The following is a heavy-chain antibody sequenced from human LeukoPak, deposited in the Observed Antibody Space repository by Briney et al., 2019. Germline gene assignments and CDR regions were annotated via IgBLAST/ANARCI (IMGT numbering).Heavy chain of an antibody. D-gene: IGHD3-10*01. Sequence: GGSLRLSCAASGFTFSSYAMSWLPQAPGKGLEWVSSITGSGGATYYTDSVKGRFTISRDNSKNTLYLQMDSLRAEDTAVYYCAKDRSGSGYFDYWGQGTLVTVSS. V-gene: IGHV3-23*01. CDR3: AKDRSGSGYFDY. CDR1: GFTFSSYA. CDR2: ITGSGGAT. J-gene: IGHJ4*02.